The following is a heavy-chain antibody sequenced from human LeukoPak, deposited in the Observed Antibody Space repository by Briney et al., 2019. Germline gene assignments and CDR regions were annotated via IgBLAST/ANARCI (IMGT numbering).Heavy chain of an antibody. D-gene: IGHD3-16*02. CDR2: ISAYNGNT. CDR1: GYSFSTYA. Sequence: ASVKVSCKASGYSFSTYAINWVRRAPGQGLEWMGWISAYNGNTNYAQKFQGRVTMTTDTSTSTVHMELRSLRSDDTAVYYCAREGSVWGSYHYFEYWGQGSLVTVSS. CDR3: AREGSVWGSYHYFEY. V-gene: IGHV1-18*01. J-gene: IGHJ4*02.